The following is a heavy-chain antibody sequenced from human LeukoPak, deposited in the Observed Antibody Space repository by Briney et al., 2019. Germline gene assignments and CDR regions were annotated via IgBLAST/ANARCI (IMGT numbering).Heavy chain of an antibody. CDR2: IYHSGST. Sequence: PSETLSLTCTVSGYSISSGYYWGWIRQPPGKGLEWIGGIYHSGSTYYNPSLKSRVTISVDTSKNQFSLKLSSVTAADTAVYYCARDGGIVATAYYYYYMDVWGKGTTVTVSS. V-gene: IGHV4-38-2*02. D-gene: IGHD5-12*01. CDR1: GYSISSGYY. J-gene: IGHJ6*03. CDR3: ARDGGIVATAYYYYYMDV.